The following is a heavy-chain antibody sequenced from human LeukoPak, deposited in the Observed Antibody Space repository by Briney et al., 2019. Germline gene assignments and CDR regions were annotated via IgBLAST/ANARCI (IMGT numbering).Heavy chain of an antibody. CDR2: ISSSGSTI. CDR3: AREPPGGYDILTGYYRKGAFDI. Sequence: GGSLRLSCAASGFTFSSYEMYWVRQAPGKGLEWVSYISSSGSTIYYADSVKGRFTISRDNAKNSLYLQMNSLRAEDTAVYYCAREPPGGYDILTGYYRKGAFDIWGQGTMVTVSS. CDR1: GFTFSSYE. J-gene: IGHJ3*02. D-gene: IGHD3-9*01. V-gene: IGHV3-48*03.